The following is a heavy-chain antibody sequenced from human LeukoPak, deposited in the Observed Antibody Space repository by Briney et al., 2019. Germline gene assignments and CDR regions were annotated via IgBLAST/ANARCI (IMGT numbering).Heavy chain of an antibody. CDR3: VRHRRPRSGWGGGYYFDY. CDR1: GGSISSSSYY. V-gene: IGHV4-39*01. CDR2: IYYSGST. D-gene: IGHD6-19*01. J-gene: IGHJ4*02. Sequence: SETLSLTCTVSGGSISSSSYYWGWIRQPPGKGLEWIGSIYYSGSTYYNPSLKSRVTISVDTSKNQFSLKLSSVTAADTAVYYCVRHRRPRSGWGGGYYFDYWGQGTLVTVSS.